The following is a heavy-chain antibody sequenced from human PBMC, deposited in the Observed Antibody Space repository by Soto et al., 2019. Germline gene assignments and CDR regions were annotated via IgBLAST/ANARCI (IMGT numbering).Heavy chain of an antibody. CDR2: FDPEDGET. V-gene: IGHV1-24*01. J-gene: IGHJ3*02. CDR1: GYTLTELS. CDR3: ATDGNWNYIGPQYAFDI. D-gene: IGHD1-7*01. Sequence: EASVKVSCKVSGYTLTELSMHWVRQAPGKGLEWMGGFDPEDGETIYAQKFQGRVTMTEDTSTDTAYMELSSLRSEDTAVYYCATDGNWNYIGPQYAFDIWGQETMVTVSS.